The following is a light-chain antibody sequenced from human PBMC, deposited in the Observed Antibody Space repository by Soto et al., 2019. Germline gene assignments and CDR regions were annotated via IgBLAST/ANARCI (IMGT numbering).Light chain of an antibody. CDR2: DVS. J-gene: IGKJ4*01. CDR3: PKFDHSPRT. V-gene: IGKV1D-13*01. Sequence: AIQLTQSPSSLSASVGDTVTITCRPSQVFSSALAWYKVKPGKAPKLLIYDVSRLQSGVPSRFSGRGSGTDFTLIIDNLEPEDFATYYCPKFDHSPRTFGGGTKVELK. CDR1: QVFSSA.